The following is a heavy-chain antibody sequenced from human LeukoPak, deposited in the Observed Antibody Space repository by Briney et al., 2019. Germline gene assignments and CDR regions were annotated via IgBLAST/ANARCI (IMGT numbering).Heavy chain of an antibody. CDR1: GFTFSSYG. CDR2: ISYDGSNK. V-gene: IGHV3-30*18. Sequence: GRSLRLSCAASGFTFSSYGMHWVRQAPGKGLEWVAVISYDGSNKYYADSVKGRFTISRDNSKNTLYLQMNSLRAEDTAVYYCAKDLGEVGATSNDYWGQGALVTVSS. J-gene: IGHJ4*02. CDR3: AKDLGEVGATSNDY. D-gene: IGHD1-26*01.